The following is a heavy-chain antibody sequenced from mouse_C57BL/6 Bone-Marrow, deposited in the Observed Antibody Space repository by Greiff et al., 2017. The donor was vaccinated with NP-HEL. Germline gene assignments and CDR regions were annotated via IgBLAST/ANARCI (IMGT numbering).Heavy chain of an antibody. D-gene: IGHD2-12*01. V-gene: IGHV5-17*01. CDR1: GFTFSDYG. CDR2: ISSGSSTI. J-gene: IGHJ4*01. CDR3: ARRYRGLYYYAMDY. Sequence: EVQGVESGGGLVKPGGSLKLSCAASGFTFSDYGMHWVRQAPEKGLEWVAYISSGSSTISYADTVKGRFTIARDNAKHTLFLQMTSLRSEDTAMYYCARRYRGLYYYAMDYWGQGTSVTVSS.